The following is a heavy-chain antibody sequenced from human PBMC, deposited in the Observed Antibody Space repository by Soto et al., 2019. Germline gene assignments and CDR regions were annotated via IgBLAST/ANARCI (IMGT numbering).Heavy chain of an antibody. CDR2: INAGNGNT. J-gene: IGHJ4*01. V-gene: IGHV1-3*01. CDR3: ATDSWVRGSNKREFDY. CDR1: GYTFTNHA. Sequence: QVQLVQSGAEVKKPGASVKVSCKASGYTFTNHAIYWVRQAPGLRLAGKGWINAGNGNTKYSQTFQGRVTLTRDTSASTAYMELSSLRSEDTAVDYCATDSWVRGSNKREFDYWGQGTRVTVSS. D-gene: IGHD1-26*01.